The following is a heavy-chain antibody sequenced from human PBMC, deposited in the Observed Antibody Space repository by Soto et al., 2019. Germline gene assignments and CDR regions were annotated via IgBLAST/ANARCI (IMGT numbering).Heavy chain of an antibody. D-gene: IGHD3-10*01. J-gene: IGHJ6*02. Sequence: GESLKISCKGSGYSFTSYWIGWVRQMPGKGLEWMGIIYPGDSDTRYSPSFQGQVTISAGKSISTAYLQWSSLKASDTAMYYCARQKAYYGSGSYLVRASHYYGMDVWGQGTTVTVSS. CDR3: ARQKAYYGSGSYLVRASHYYGMDV. V-gene: IGHV5-51*01. CDR1: GYSFTSYW. CDR2: IYPGDSDT.